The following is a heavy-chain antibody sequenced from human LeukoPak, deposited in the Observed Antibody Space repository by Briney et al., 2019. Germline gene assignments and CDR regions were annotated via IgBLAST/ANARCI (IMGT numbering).Heavy chain of an antibody. Sequence: SETLSLTCTVSGGSTSSRSYYWGWIRQPPGKGLEWIGSIYNSGSTYYNPSLKSRVTISVDTSKNQFSLKLSSVTAADTAVYYCARGRNGFEIKWSPFDYWGQGTLVTVSS. J-gene: IGHJ4*02. CDR1: GGSTSSRSYY. CDR3: ARGRNGFEIKWSPFDY. V-gene: IGHV4-39*07. D-gene: IGHD1-14*01. CDR2: IYNSGST.